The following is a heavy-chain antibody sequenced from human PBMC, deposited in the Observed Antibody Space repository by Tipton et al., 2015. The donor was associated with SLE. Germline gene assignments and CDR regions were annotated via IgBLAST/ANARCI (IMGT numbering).Heavy chain of an antibody. J-gene: IGHJ4*02. D-gene: IGHD5-18*01. CDR2: IKQDGSEK. CDR1: GGSISTNY. V-gene: IGHV3-7*01. CDR3: AREGSRRNTELDY. Sequence: LSLTCTVSGGSISTNYYSWIRQPPGKGLEWMANIKQDGSEKYYVDSLKGRFTISRDNAKNSLYLQMNSLRAEDTAVYYCAREGSRRNTELDYWGQGTLVTVSS.